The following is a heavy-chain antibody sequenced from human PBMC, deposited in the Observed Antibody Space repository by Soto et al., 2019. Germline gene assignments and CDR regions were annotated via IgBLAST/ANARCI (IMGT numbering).Heavy chain of an antibody. CDR1: GFTFSSYA. Sequence: EVQLLESGGGLVQPGGSLRLSCAASGFTFSSYAMSWVRQAPGKGLEWVSAISGSGGSTYYADSVKGRFTISRDNYRNTLYLQMNSLRAEDTAVYYCALGSSSSRRYHDYGMDVWGQGTTVTVS. CDR2: ISGSGGST. D-gene: IGHD6-13*01. J-gene: IGHJ6*02. V-gene: IGHV3-23*01. CDR3: ALGSSSSRRYHDYGMDV.